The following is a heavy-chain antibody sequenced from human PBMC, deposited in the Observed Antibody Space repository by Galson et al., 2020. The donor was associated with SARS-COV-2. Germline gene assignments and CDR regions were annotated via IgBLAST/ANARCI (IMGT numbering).Heavy chain of an antibody. D-gene: IGHD4-17*01. J-gene: IGHJ5*02. Sequence: ASVTVSCKASGGTFCSYAISWVRQAPGHGLEWMGGIIPIFGTANYAQKFQGRVTITTDESTSTAYMELSSLRSEDTAVYYCATMGLRWGWFDPWGQGTLVTVSS. CDR1: GGTFCSYA. CDR2: IIPIFGTA. V-gene: IGHV1-69*05. CDR3: ATMGLRWGWFDP.